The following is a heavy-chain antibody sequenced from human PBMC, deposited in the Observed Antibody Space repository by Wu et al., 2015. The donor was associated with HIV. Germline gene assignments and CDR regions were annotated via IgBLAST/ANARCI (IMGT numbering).Heavy chain of an antibody. J-gene: IGHJ3*01. CDR2: TTPMFGST. Sequence: QVHLVQSGAEVKKPGSSAKVSCKASGGIFTKYDINWVRQAPGKGLEWMGGTTPMFGSTNYAQKFQGRVTITSDESTSTAYMELKSPTSEDTATYYCARRLVLAGSASDLWGQGTMVTVSS. D-gene: IGHD3-9*01. CDR3: ARRLVLAGSASDL. V-gene: IGHV1-69*05. CDR1: GGIFTKYD.